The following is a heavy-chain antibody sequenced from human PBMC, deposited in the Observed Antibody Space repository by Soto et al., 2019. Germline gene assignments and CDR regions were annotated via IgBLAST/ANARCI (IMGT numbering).Heavy chain of an antibody. CDR1: GFTFSSCL. Sequence: GGSLRLSCASFGFTFSSCLMHWVRQAPGKGLEWVAKISYDGDSKYADSVKGRFTISRDDSLKTAYLQMNSLRGEDTAVYYCAREWPATYYFDQWGQGTLVTVSS. J-gene: IGHJ4*02. CDR3: AREWPATYYFDQ. CDR2: ISYDGDSK. V-gene: IGHV3-30-3*01.